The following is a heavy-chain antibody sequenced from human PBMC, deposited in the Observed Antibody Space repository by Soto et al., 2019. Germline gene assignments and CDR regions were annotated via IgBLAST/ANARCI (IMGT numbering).Heavy chain of an antibody. CDR3: ARYPNTRGYYYGMDV. V-gene: IGHV1-2*04. CDR2: INPNSGGT. D-gene: IGHD3-16*01. Sequence: ASVKVSYKASGYTFTGSYMHWVRQAPGQGLEWMGWINPNSGGTNYAQKFQGWVTMTRDTSISTAYMELRRLRSDDTAVYYCARYPNTRGYYYGMDVWGQGTLVTVSS. J-gene: IGHJ6*02. CDR1: GYTFTGSY.